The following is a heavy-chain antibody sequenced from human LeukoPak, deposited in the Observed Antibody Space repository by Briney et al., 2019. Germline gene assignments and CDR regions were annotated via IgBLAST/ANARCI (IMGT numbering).Heavy chain of an antibody. D-gene: IGHD1-1*01. J-gene: IGHJ4*02. CDR3: ARRAYGTGFDF. Sequence: PSETLSLTCEVSGGSITSSPYWWSWIRQLPEKGLEWVGTIYYSGNTFYHPSLASRVPISADTSKNQVSLRLTSVTAADTAVYYCARRAYGTGFDFWGQGTVVTVSS. V-gene: IGHV4-39*01. CDR2: IYYSGNT. CDR1: GGSITSSPYW.